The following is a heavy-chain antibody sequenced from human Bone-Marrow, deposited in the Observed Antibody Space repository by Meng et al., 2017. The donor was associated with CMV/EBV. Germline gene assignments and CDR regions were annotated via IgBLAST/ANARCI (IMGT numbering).Heavy chain of an antibody. CDR1: GITFTSYS. V-gene: IGHV1-69*01. J-gene: IGHJ4*02. CDR3: ARGTWLAWYLCDY. CDR2: IIPVFGTV. Sequence: QVQLVQSGAEVKKPGSSEKVSCKASGITFTSYSITWVRQAPGQGLEWMGGIIPVFGTVNYAQKFQGRVTITADESTNTAFMELTSLTSEDTALYYCARGTWLAWYLCDYWGQGTLVTVSS. D-gene: IGHD6-13*01.